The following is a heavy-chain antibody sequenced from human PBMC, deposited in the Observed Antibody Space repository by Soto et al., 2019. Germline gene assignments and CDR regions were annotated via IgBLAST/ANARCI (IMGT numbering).Heavy chain of an antibody. J-gene: IGHJ4*02. D-gene: IGHD3-9*01. CDR1: GFSVTSNY. V-gene: IGHV3-53*01. CDR3: ARVTTFYDILTSSYALNYFDY. CDR2: IYAGGNT. Sequence: VQLVESGGTLVQPGGSLRLSCTASGFSVTSNYMTWVRQAPGKGLECVSVIYAGGNTYYADSVKGRFTISSDNSKNTLFLQMNNLRAEDTAVYYCARVTTFYDILTSSYALNYFDYWGQGTRVTVSS.